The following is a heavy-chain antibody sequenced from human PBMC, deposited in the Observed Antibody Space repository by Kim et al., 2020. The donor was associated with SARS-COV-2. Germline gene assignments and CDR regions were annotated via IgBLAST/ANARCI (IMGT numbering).Heavy chain of an antibody. Sequence: PSRKSRVTISEDTSKNQCSLKMSSVTAADAAVYSCARLGDTDMGFLYFDYWGQGTLVTVSS. D-gene: IGHD5-18*01. J-gene: IGHJ4*02. CDR3: ARLGDTDMGFLYFDY. V-gene: IGHV4-39*01.